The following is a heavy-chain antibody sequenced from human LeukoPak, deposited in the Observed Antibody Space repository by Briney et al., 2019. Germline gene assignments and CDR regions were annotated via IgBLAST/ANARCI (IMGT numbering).Heavy chain of an antibody. V-gene: IGHV3-23*01. J-gene: IGHJ4*02. Sequence: GGSLRLSCAASGFTFSSHAMSWVRQAPGKGLEWVSAISGSGGSTYYADSVKGRFTISRDNSKNTLYLQMNSLRAEDTAVYYCAKSPYYYDSSGFDYWGQGTLVTVSS. D-gene: IGHD3-22*01. CDR2: ISGSGGST. CDR1: GFTFSSHA. CDR3: AKSPYYYDSSGFDY.